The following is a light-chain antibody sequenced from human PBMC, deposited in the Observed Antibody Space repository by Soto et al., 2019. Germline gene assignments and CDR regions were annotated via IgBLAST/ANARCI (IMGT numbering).Light chain of an antibody. J-gene: IGLJ2*01. CDR3: SSYTSSSHVV. V-gene: IGLV2-14*01. CDR1: SSDVGGYNY. Sequence: QSALTQPASVSGSPGQSITISCTGTSSDVGGYNYVSWYQQHPGKAPKLMIYDVSNRPSGVCNRFSGSKSGNTASLTISGLQAEDEADYYCSSYTSSSHVVFGGGTKLTVL. CDR2: DVS.